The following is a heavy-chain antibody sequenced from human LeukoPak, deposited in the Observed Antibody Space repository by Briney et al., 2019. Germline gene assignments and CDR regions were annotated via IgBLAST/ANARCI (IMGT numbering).Heavy chain of an antibody. D-gene: IGHD4-23*01. J-gene: IGHJ6*02. V-gene: IGHV4-34*01. CDR2: INHSGST. CDR3: ARGWRDNGGNYRRAYYYGMDV. CDR1: GGSFSVYY. Sequence: SETLSLTCAVYGGSFSVYYWSWIRQPPGKGLEWIGEINHSGSTNYNPSLKSRVTISVDTPKNQFSLKLSSVTAADTAVYYCARGWRDNGGNYRRAYYYGMDVWGQGTTVTVSS.